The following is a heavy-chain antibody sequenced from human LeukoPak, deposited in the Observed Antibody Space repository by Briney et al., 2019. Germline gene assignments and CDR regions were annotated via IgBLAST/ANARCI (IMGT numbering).Heavy chain of an antibody. CDR2: MNPNSGNT. CDR3: ARGQSLGLVRGDAFDI. Sequence: ASVKVSCKASGYTFTSYDINWVRQATGQGLEWMGWMNPNSGNTGYAQKFQGRVTITRNTSISTAYMELSSLRSEDTAVYYCARGQSLGLVRGDAFDIWGQGTMVTVSS. V-gene: IGHV1-8*03. D-gene: IGHD6-19*01. CDR1: GYTFTSYD. J-gene: IGHJ3*02.